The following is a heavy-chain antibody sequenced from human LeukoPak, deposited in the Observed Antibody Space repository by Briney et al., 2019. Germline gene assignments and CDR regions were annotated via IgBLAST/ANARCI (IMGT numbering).Heavy chain of an antibody. J-gene: IGHJ4*02. CDR2: ISASGGNT. D-gene: IGHD6-13*01. CDR3: AKDAAGPEY. Sequence: GGSLRLSCVVSGLTFSSYSMTWVRQAPGKGLDWVSGISASGGNTWYPDSVKGRFTISRDNSKSTLFLQMSRLRAEDTAMYYCAKDAAGPEYWGQGTLVTVSS. V-gene: IGHV3-23*01. CDR1: GLTFSSYS.